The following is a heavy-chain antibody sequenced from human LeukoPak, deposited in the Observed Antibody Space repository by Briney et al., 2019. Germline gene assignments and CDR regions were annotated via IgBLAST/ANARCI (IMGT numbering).Heavy chain of an antibody. CDR2: INPNSGGT. CDR3: ARVPGGSTINFDY. Sequence: ASVKVSCKASGYTFTGYYMHWVRQAPGQGLEWMGWINPNSGGTNYAQKFQARVTMTRDTSISTAYMELSRLTSDDTAVYYCARVPGGSTINFDYWGQGTLVTVSS. J-gene: IGHJ4*02. D-gene: IGHD2-2*01. V-gene: IGHV1-2*02. CDR1: GYTFTGYY.